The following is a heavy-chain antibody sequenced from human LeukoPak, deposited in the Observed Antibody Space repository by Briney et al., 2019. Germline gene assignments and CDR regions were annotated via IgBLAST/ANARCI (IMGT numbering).Heavy chain of an antibody. V-gene: IGHV4-59*01. D-gene: IGHD2-8*01. CDR1: GDSIKTYY. Sequence: SETLSLTCSVSGDSIKTYYWNWLRQPPGKGLEWIGYIYYSGSTNYNPSLKSRVTISVDTSKNQFSLKLSSVTAADTDVYYCARETRGVSYNWFDPWGQGTLVTVSS. CDR2: IYYSGST. CDR3: ARETRGVSYNWFDP. J-gene: IGHJ5*02.